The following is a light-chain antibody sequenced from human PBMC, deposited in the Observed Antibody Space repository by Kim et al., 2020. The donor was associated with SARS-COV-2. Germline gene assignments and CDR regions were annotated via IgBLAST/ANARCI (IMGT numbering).Light chain of an antibody. CDR2: QDS. Sequence: SVSPGKTASITCSGDKLGDKFACWYQQKPGQSPVLGIYQDSKRPSGIPERFSGSNSGNTATLTISGTQAMDEADYDCQAWDSSTAVFGGGTQLTVL. J-gene: IGLJ2*01. V-gene: IGLV3-1*01. CDR1: KLGDKF. CDR3: QAWDSSTAV.